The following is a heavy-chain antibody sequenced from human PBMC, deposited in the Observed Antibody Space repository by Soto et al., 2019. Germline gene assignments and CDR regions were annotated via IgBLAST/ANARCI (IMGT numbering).Heavy chain of an antibody. CDR1: GFTFSDYA. D-gene: IGHD6-19*01. Sequence: VQLVESGGGVVQPGRSLRLSCAASGFTFSDYAMHWVRQAPGKGLEWVAVVSHDGRNTHYADSVKGRFTMSRDSSKNTVSLEMTSLSAEDTDVYYCAKGGRQWLVTSDFNYWGQGALVTVSS. V-gene: IGHV3-30*18. J-gene: IGHJ4*02. CDR2: VSHDGRNT. CDR3: AKGGRQWLVTSDFNY.